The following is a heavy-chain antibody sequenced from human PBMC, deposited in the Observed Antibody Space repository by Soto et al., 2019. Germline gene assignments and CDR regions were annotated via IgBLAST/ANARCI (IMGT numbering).Heavy chain of an antibody. CDR3: TRGSLLWFGELFTPWDY. CDR2: IRSKAYGGTT. Sequence: PGGSLRLSCTASGFTFGDYAMSWFRQAPGKGLEWVGFIRSKAYGGTTEYAASVKGRFTISRDDSKSIAYLQMNSLKTEDTAVYYCTRGSLLWFGELFTPWDYWGQGTLVTVS. J-gene: IGHJ4*02. CDR1: GFTFGDYA. V-gene: IGHV3-49*03. D-gene: IGHD3-10*01.